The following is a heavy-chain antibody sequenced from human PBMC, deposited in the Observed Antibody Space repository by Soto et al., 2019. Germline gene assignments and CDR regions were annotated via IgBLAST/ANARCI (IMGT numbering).Heavy chain of an antibody. V-gene: IGHV3-23*01. D-gene: IGHD2-21*02. CDR3: AKENIVVVTSGDFDY. CDR1: GFMFSHYA. CDR2: ISGSGDST. J-gene: IGHJ4*02. Sequence: GGSLRLSCASSGFMFSHYAMSWVRQAPGKGLQWVSAISGSGDSTSYADSVKGRFTISRDNSKNTLYLQMNSLRGEDTAVYFCAKENIVVVTSGDFDYWGQGTLVTVSS.